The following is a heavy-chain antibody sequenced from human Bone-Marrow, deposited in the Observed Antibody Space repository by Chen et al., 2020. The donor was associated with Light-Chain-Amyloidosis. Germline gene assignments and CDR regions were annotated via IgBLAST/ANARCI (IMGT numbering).Heavy chain of an antibody. D-gene: IGHD2-2*01. V-gene: IGHV3-53*02. J-gene: IGHJ4*02. CDR3: ARDVLCSSSNTCNDY. Sequence: EVQLMETGGGMIQPGGSLRLSCTVSGFSVSSNYMGWVRQAPGKGLEWVYLFHTGVTTYYTDSVKGRFTISRDNSKNTLYLQMNSLRAEDTAVYYCARDVLCSSSNTCNDYWGQGTLVTVSS. CDR2: FHTGVTT. CDR1: GFSVSSNY.